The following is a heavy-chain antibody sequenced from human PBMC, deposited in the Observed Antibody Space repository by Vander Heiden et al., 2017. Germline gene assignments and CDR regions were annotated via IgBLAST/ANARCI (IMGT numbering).Heavy chain of an antibody. D-gene: IGHD3-16*02. Sequence: EVQLVESGGGLVQPGGSLRPSCAASGFSSSSYWMSWFRQAPGKGLEWVANIKQDGSEKYYVDSVKGRFTISRDNAKNSLYLQMNSLRAEDTAVYYCARVFYPETDYWGQGTLVTVSS. CDR1: GFSSSSYW. J-gene: IGHJ4*02. V-gene: IGHV3-7*01. CDR2: IKQDGSEK. CDR3: ARVFYPETDY.